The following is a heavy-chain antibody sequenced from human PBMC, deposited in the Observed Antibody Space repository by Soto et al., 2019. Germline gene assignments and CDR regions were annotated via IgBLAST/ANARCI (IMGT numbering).Heavy chain of an antibody. CDR1: GGSISSGGYY. D-gene: IGHD6-13*01. CDR3: ARDSYSQQPSHRWGGGYVDV. J-gene: IGHJ6*03. CDR2: IYFSGST. Sequence: QLQLQESGPGLVKPSQTLSLTCAVSGGSISSGGYYWSWIRQHPGKGLEWIGSIYFSGSTYYNPWLQSLVTISIATPKNQFSLKLSSVSAADTAVYYCARDSYSQQPSHRWGGGYVDVWGKGTTVTVSS. V-gene: IGHV4-31*01.